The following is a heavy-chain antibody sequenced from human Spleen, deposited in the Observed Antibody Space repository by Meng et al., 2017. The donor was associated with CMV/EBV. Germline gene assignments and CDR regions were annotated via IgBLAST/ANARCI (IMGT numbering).Heavy chain of an antibody. CDR2: ITWNSGSR. J-gene: IGHJ3*02. Sequence: SLKISCAASGFTFSSYAMHWVRQAPGKGLEWVSSITWNSGSRDYADSVKGRFTISRDNAKNSLHLQMNSLRAEDTALYYCAKDMNFWGGQGAFDIWGQGTMVTVSS. D-gene: IGHD3-3*01. CDR3: AKDMNFWGGQGAFDI. CDR1: GFTFSSYA. V-gene: IGHV3-9*01.